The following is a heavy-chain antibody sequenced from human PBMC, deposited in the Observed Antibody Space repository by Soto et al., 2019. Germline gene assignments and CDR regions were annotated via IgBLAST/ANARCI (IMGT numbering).Heavy chain of an antibody. CDR3: ASDRGSYALGY. D-gene: IGHD1-26*01. V-gene: IGHV1-18*01. CDR2: ISANNGNT. Sequence: QVQLVQSGAEVKKPGASVKVSCKASGYTFTSYGISWVRQAPGQGLEWMGWISANNGNTNYAQKLQGRVTMTTDTPTSTAYMGLRSLRSDDTAVYYCASDRGSYALGYWGQGTLVTVSS. CDR1: GYTFTSYG. J-gene: IGHJ4*02.